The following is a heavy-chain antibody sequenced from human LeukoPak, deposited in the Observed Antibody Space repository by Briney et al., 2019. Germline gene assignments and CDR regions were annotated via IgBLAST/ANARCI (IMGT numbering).Heavy chain of an antibody. CDR2: IKQDGSEK. D-gene: IGHD6-13*01. Sequence: GGSLRLSCAASGFTFSGYWMSWVRQAPGKGLEWVANIKQDGSEKYYVDSVKGRFTISRDNAKNSLFLQMNSLRAEDTAVYYCARDWQWQQLDGDAFDIWGQGAMVTVSS. CDR1: GFTFSGYW. V-gene: IGHV3-7*04. J-gene: IGHJ3*02. CDR3: ARDWQWQQLDGDAFDI.